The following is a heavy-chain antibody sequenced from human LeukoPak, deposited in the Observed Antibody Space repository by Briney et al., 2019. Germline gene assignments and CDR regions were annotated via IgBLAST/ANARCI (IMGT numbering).Heavy chain of an antibody. CDR2: INHSGST. D-gene: IGHD1-26*01. CDR1: GGSFSGYY. Sequence: SETLSLTCAVYGGSFSGYYWSWIRQPPGKGLEWIGEINHSGSTNYNPSLKSRVTISVDTSKNQFSLKLSSVTAADTAVYYCASSRGSYFYWGQGTLVTVSS. CDR3: ASSRGSYFY. V-gene: IGHV4-34*01. J-gene: IGHJ4*02.